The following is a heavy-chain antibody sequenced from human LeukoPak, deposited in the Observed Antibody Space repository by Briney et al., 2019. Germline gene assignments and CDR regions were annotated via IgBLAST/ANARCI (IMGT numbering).Heavy chain of an antibody. Sequence: PGGSLRLSCAASGFTFSSYAMHWVRQAPGKGLEWVAVISYDGSNKYYADSVKGRFTISRDNSKNTLYLQMNSLRAEDTAVYYCTTDGRIQLWHYYYYYGMDVWGQGTMVTVSS. V-gene: IGHV3-30-3*01. CDR2: ISYDGSNK. CDR1: GFTFSSYA. CDR3: TTDGRIQLWHYYYYYGMDV. D-gene: IGHD5-18*01. J-gene: IGHJ6*02.